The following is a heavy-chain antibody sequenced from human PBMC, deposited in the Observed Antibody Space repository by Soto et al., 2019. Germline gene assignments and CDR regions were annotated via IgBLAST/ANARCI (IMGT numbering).Heavy chain of an antibody. CDR3: ARDIGYCSGGSCGMDV. CDR1: GFTFSSYA. D-gene: IGHD2-15*01. Sequence: PGESLRLSCAASGFTFSSYAMHWVRQAPGKGLEWVAVISYDGSNKYYADSVKGRFTISRDNSKNTLYLQMNSLRAEDTAVYYCARDIGYCSGGSCGMDVWGQGTTVTVSS. V-gene: IGHV3-30-3*01. J-gene: IGHJ6*02. CDR2: ISYDGSNK.